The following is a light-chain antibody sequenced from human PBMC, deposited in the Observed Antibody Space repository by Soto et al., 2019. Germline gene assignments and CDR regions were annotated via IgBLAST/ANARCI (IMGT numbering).Light chain of an antibody. J-gene: IGLJ1*01. CDR1: SSDVGSYNL. V-gene: IGLV2-23*02. Sequence: QSVLTQPASVSGSPGQSITISCTGTSSDVGSYNLVSWYQQHPGKAPKLMIYEVSKRPSGVSNLFSGSKSGNTASLTISGLQAEDEADYYCCSYAGSSTFYVFGTGTKGTVL. CDR3: CSYAGSSTFYV. CDR2: EVS.